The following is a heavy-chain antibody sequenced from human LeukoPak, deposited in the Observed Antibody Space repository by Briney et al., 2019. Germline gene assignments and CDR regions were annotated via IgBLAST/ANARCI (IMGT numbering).Heavy chain of an antibody. J-gene: IGHJ3*02. D-gene: IGHD3-22*01. CDR1: GCSISSFY. CDR2: IYYSGTT. CDR3: ARDLESSGYLRAFDI. Sequence: KPSETLSLTRAVSGCSISSFYWSWIRQPPGKGRGWIGYIYYSGTTNYNPSLKSRVTITMDTSKTQFSLKLSSVTAAVTAIYYCARDLESSGYLRAFDIWGQGTMVTVS. V-gene: IGHV4-59*01.